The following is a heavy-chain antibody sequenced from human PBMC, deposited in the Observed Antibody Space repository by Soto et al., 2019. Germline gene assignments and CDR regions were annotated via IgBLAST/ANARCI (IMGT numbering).Heavy chain of an antibody. CDR3: ARDGNRGYDMDV. CDR1: GFTFSTDN. Sequence: VQVVESGGGLVQPGGSLRLSCEGSGFTFSTDNMDWVRQAPGKGLEWVSYMSNTGRTIFYADSVRGRFTISRDNAKNALFLQMNSPRDEDTAVYYCARDGNRGYDMDVWGQGTTVNVSS. V-gene: IGHV3-48*02. J-gene: IGHJ6*02. CDR2: MSNTGRTI.